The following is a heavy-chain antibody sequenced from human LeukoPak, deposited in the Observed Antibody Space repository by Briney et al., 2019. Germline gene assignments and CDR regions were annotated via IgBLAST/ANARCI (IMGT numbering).Heavy chain of an antibody. J-gene: IGHJ6*02. V-gene: IGHV4-59*01. CDR3: ARDGVAVSYYGMDV. CDR2: IYYSGST. D-gene: IGHD2-15*01. Sequence: PSETLSLTCTVSGGSISSYYWSWIRQPPVKGLEWIGYIYYSGSTNYNPSLKSRVTISVDTSKNQFSLKLSSVTAADTAVYYCARDGVAVSYYGMDVWGQGTTVTVSS. CDR1: GGSISSYY.